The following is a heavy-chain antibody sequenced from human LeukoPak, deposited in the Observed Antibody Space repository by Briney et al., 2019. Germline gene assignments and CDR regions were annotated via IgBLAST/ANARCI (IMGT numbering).Heavy chain of an antibody. D-gene: IGHD2-2*01. CDR1: GGSISSSGYY. CDR2: IYHTGSA. Sequence: SETLSLTCTVSGGSISSSGYYWGWIRQPPGKGLEWIANIYHTGSAHYNPSLKSRVTISVDTSTNQFSLKLSSVTAADTAVYYCARYCTSTTCILRGFDYWGQGTLVTVSS. CDR3: ARYCTSTTCILRGFDY. V-gene: IGHV4-39*07. J-gene: IGHJ4*02.